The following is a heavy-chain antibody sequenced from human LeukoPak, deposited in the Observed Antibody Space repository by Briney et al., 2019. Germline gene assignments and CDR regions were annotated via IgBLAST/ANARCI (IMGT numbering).Heavy chain of an antibody. Sequence: PSETLSLTCTVSGGSISSSSYYWGWIRQPPGKGLEWIGSIYYSGSTYYNPSLKSRVTISVDTSKNQFSLKLSSVTAADTAVYSCARHLHSGQWLVPTLFDYWGQGTLVTVSS. CDR1: GGSISSSSYY. J-gene: IGHJ4*02. D-gene: IGHD6-19*01. CDR2: IYYSGST. V-gene: IGHV4-39*01. CDR3: ARHLHSGQWLVPTLFDY.